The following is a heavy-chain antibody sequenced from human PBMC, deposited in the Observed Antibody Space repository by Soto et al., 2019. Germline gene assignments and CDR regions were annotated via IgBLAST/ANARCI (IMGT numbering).Heavy chain of an antibody. J-gene: IGHJ4*02. CDR1: GFTFSSYG. CDR3: AKDRVTMVRGVISRGFDY. CDR2: ISYDGSNK. V-gene: IGHV3-30*18. D-gene: IGHD3-10*01. Sequence: QVQLVVSGGGVVQPGRSLRLSCAASGFTFSSYGMHWVRQAPGKGLEWVAVISYDGSNKYYADSVKGRFTISRDNSKNTLYLQMNSLRAEDTAVYYCAKDRVTMVRGVISRGFDYWGQGTLVTVSS.